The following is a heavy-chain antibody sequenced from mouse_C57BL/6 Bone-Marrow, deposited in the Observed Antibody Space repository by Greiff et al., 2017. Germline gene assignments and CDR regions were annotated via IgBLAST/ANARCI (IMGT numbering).Heavy chain of an antibody. D-gene: IGHD1-1*01. V-gene: IGHV1-72*01. CDR2: IDPNSGGT. CDR1: GYTFTSYW. CDR3: ERADYDGSRRYYYAMDY. Sequence: VQLQQPGAELVKPGASVKLSCKASGYTFTSYWMHWVKQRPGRGLEWIGRIDPNSGGTKYNEKFKSKATLTVAQASRTAYMQLSSLTSEDSAVYYYERADYDGSRRYYYAMDYWGQGTSVTVSS. J-gene: IGHJ4*01.